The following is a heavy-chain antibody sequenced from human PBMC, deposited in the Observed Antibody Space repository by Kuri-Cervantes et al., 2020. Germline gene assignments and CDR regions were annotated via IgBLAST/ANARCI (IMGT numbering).Heavy chain of an antibody. Sequence: GGSLRLSCAASGFTFSSYWMSWVRRAPGKGLEWVANIKQDGSEKYYVDSVKGRFTISRDNAKNSLYLQMNSLRAEDTAVYYCAREVDTNWFDPWGQGTLVTVSS. CDR2: IKQDGSEK. V-gene: IGHV3-7*01. CDR3: AREVDTNWFDP. D-gene: IGHD3-9*01. CDR1: GFTFSSYW. J-gene: IGHJ5*02.